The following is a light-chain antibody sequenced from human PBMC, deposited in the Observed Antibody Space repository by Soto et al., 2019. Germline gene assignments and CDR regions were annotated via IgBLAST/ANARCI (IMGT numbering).Light chain of an antibody. Sequence: QSVLTQPPSASGTPGQRVTISCSGGTSNIGSRTVNWYQHLPPTAPKLLIHRNNQRPSGVSDRFSGSKSDTSASLAISGLQSEDEADYYCAAWDDSLRAVVFGGGTKLTV. CDR2: RNN. CDR1: TSNIGSRT. V-gene: IGLV1-44*01. J-gene: IGLJ2*01. CDR3: AAWDDSLRAVV.